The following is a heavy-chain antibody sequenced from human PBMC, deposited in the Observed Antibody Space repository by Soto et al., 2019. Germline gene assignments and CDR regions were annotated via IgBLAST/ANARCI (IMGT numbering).Heavy chain of an antibody. D-gene: IGHD2-15*01. CDR2: IIPIFGTA. Sequence: ASVKVSCKASGGTFSGYAISWVRQAPGQGLEWMGGIIPIFGTANYAQKFQGRVTITADESTSTAYMELSSLRSEDTAVYYCARAPSLVVVTYYFDYWGQGTLVTVSS. CDR1: GGTFSGYA. CDR3: ARAPSLVVVTYYFDY. J-gene: IGHJ4*02. V-gene: IGHV1-69*13.